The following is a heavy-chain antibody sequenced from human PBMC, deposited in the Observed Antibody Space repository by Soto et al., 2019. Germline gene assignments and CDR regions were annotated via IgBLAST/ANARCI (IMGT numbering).Heavy chain of an antibody. CDR3: AAELGFGKLSVV. CDR1: GDTFKNCV. J-gene: IGHJ6*02. V-gene: IGHV1-69*01. Sequence: QVQVVQSGVEVRRPGSSVKVSCKASGDTFKNCVISWVRQAPGQGLEWMGGIIPLFGTTDFAQRFQGRLTMTTAESTTTAYMELSRPRSEDTATYYCAAELGFGKLSVVWGQGTTVIVSS. D-gene: IGHD3-10*01. CDR2: IIPLFGTT.